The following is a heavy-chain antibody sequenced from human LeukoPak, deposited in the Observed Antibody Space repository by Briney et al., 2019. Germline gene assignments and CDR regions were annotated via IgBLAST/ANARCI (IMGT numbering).Heavy chain of an antibody. CDR1: GFTFSSYA. CDR2: ISGSGGST. V-gene: IGHV3-23*01. Sequence: GRSLRLSCAASGFTFSSYAMSWVRQAPGKGLEWVSAISGSGGSTYYADSVKGRFTISRDNSKNTLYLQMNSLRAEDTAVYYCAKKVLTMIVVVIPDYFDYWGQGTLVTVSS. J-gene: IGHJ4*02. CDR3: AKKVLTMIVVVIPDYFDY. D-gene: IGHD3-22*01.